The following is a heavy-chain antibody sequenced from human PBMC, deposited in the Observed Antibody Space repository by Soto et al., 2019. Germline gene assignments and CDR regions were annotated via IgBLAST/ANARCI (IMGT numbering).Heavy chain of an antibody. CDR1: GGSITTGICY. D-gene: IGHD2-21*01. J-gene: IGHJ4*02. Sequence: PSETLSLTCSDSGGSITTGICYLSWIRQNAGEGLEWIGNIFPSWRSHFNPSFKSRSQLFVDTSKNKFSLRLDSVTAADTALYRCASTCGGRGYFESWGLGIMLTVSS. CDR2: IFPSWRS. CDR3: ASTCGGRGYFES. V-gene: IGHV4-31*03.